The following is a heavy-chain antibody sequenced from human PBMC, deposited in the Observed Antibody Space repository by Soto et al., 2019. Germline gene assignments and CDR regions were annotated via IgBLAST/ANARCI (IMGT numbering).Heavy chain of an antibody. CDR2: ISGSGGST. CDR3: AKGQIVVVVAATDD. Sequence: XRSLRLSCAASGFTFSSYAMSWVRQAPGKGLEWVSAISGSGGSTYYADSVKGRFTISRDNSKNTLYLQMKSLRAEDTAVYYCAKGQIVVVVAATDDWGQGTLVTVSS. CDR1: GFTFSSYA. J-gene: IGHJ4*02. D-gene: IGHD2-15*01. V-gene: IGHV3-23*01.